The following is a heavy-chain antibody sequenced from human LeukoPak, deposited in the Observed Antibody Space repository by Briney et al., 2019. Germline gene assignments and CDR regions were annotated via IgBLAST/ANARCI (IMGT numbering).Heavy chain of an antibody. D-gene: IGHD6-13*01. CDR1: GGSISSSYYY. CDR3: TSYIAAAGTGGAFDI. CDR2: IYYSGST. V-gene: IGHV4-39*01. Sequence: SGTLSLTCTVSGGSISSSYYYWGWIRQPPGKGLEWIGSIYYSGSTYYNPSLKSRVTISVDTSKNQLSLKLSSVTAADTAVYYCTSYIAAAGTGGAFDIWGQGTMVTVSS. J-gene: IGHJ3*02.